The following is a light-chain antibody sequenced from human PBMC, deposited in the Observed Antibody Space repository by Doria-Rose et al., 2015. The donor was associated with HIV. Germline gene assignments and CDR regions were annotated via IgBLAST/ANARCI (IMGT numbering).Light chain of an antibody. CDR3: QQRTNWPT. V-gene: IGKV3-11*01. CDR2: DAS. J-gene: IGKJ4*01. CDR1: QSVSSS. Sequence: TQSPATLSLSPGERATLSCRASQSVSSSLVWYQQKPGQAPRLLIYDASNRATGIPARFSGSGSGTDFTLTISSLEPEDFAVYYCQQRTNWPTFGGGTKVEI.